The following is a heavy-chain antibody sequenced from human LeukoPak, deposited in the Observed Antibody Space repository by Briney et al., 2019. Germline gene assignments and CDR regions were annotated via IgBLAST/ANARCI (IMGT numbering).Heavy chain of an antibody. J-gene: IGHJ6*02. CDR3: ARTPGVPAAIGRYYYGMDV. CDR1: GGSISSSY. V-gene: IGHV4-59*01. CDR2: IYYTRCT. D-gene: IGHD2-2*01. Sequence: SGTLSLTSTVPGGSISSSYWSWIRQPPGKGLEWIGYIYYTRCTNYNPSLKSRVTISVDTSKNQFSLKLSSVTAQDTAVYYCARTPGVPAAIGRYYYGMDVWGQGTTVTVSS.